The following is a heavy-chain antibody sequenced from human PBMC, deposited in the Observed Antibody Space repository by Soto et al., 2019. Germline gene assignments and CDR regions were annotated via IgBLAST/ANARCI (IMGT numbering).Heavy chain of an antibody. V-gene: IGHV3-66*04. CDR2: IYSGGST. J-gene: IGHJ4*02. CDR1: GVTVSSNY. D-gene: IGHD5-18*01. Sequence: EVQLVESGGGLVQPGGSLRLSCAASGVTVSSNYMSWVRQAPGKGLEWVSVIYSGGSTYYADSVKGRFTISRDNSKNTLYLQINSLRAEDTAVYYCARHGYNYGGVYFDYWGQGTLVTVSS. CDR3: ARHGYNYGGVYFDY.